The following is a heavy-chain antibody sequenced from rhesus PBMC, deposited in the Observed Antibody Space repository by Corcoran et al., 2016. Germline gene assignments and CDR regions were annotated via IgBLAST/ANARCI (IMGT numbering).Heavy chain of an antibody. CDR2: ISGSSGST. CDR1: GGAVSRSNW. Sequence: QVQLQESGPGLVKPSETLSLTCAGWGGAVSRSNWWGWHRQPPGKGPESIGYISGSSGSTSYNPPLQRRVTLSTDPSTNQFSLKLSSVTAADNAVYYCARDRGGLVSFDYWGQGVLVTVSS. D-gene: IGHD3-3*01. CDR3: ARDRGGLVSFDY. J-gene: IGHJ4*01. V-gene: IGHV4-65*01.